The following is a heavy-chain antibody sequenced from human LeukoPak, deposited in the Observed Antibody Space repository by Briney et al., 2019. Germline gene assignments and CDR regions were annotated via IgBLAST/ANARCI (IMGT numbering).Heavy chain of an antibody. CDR1: GFTFSSYS. J-gene: IGHJ4*02. Sequence: PGGSLRLSCAASGFTFSSYSLNWVRKATGKGLEWVSSISSSSRYIFYADSVKGRFTISRDNAKNSLYLQMNSLRAEDTAVYYCARDRGSSFDYWGQGTLVTVSS. CDR2: ISSSSRYI. CDR3: ARDRGSSFDY. D-gene: IGHD3-10*01. V-gene: IGHV3-21*01.